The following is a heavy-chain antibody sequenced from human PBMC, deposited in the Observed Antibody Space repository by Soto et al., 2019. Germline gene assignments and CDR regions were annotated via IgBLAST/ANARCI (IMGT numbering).Heavy chain of an antibody. Sequence: QVQLVESGGGVVQPGGSLRLSCAASGFSFNNYGMHWVRQAPGKGLEWVAVVSYEGSVQYYTDSAKVRFTISRDNSKNTLYLQMNSLRDDDTALYHCAKEISPNAGKWYFDLWGRGTLVTVSS. J-gene: IGHJ2*01. CDR3: AKEISPNAGKWYFDL. V-gene: IGHV3-30*18. D-gene: IGHD2-8*01. CDR1: GFSFNNYG. CDR2: VSYEGSVQ.